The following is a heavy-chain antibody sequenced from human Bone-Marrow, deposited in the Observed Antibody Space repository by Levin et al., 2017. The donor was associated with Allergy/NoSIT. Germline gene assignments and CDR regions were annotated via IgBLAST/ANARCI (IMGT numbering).Heavy chain of an antibody. D-gene: IGHD3-3*01. V-gene: IGHV1-3*01. Sequence: SVKVSCKASGYTFTSYAMHWVRQAPGQRLEWMGWINAGNGNTKYSQKFQGRVTITRDTSASTAYMELSSLRSEDTAVYYCASGNITIFGVVIMGYFDYWGQGTLVTVSS. CDR1: GYTFTSYA. CDR3: ASGNITIFGVVIMGYFDY. J-gene: IGHJ4*02. CDR2: INAGNGNT.